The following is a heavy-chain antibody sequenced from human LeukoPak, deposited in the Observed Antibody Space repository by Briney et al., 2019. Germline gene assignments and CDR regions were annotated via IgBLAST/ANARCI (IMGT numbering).Heavy chain of an antibody. J-gene: IGHJ4*02. CDR1: GGSISGSTYH. V-gene: IGHV4-39*01. Sequence: PSETLSLTCTVSGGSISGSTYHWGWIRQPPGKGLEWVVSIYYTGSTYYNSSLKSRITMSVDTPKNQLSLTLGSVIATDTAVYYCARLQSGYNSCLDDWGQGTLVTVSS. D-gene: IGHD5-24*01. CDR3: ARLQSGYNSCLDD. CDR2: IYYTGST.